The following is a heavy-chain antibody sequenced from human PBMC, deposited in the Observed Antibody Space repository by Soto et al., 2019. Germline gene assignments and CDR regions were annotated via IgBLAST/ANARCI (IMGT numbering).Heavy chain of an antibody. CDR1: GGSISSGGYS. D-gene: IGHD3-9*01. J-gene: IGHJ4*02. CDR3: ARVESGYFAWLLY. Sequence: SETLSLTCAVSGGSISSGGYSWSWIRQPPGKGLEWIGYIYHSGSTYYNPSLKSRVTISVDRSKNQFSLKLSSVTAADTAVYYCARVESGYFAWLLYWGQGTLVTVSS. V-gene: IGHV4-30-2*01. CDR2: IYHSGST.